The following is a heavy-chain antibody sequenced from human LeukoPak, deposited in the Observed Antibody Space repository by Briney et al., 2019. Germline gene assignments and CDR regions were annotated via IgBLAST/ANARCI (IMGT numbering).Heavy chain of an antibody. D-gene: IGHD3-9*01. CDR1: GFTFSNYA. J-gene: IGHJ4*02. CDR2: IMGSGTNT. Sequence: PGASLRLSCVASGFTFSNYAMSWVRQAPGKGLEWVSAIMGSGTNTYYADSMKGRFTISRDNSKNTVFLQMNSLRHEDTAIYYCVIWGDYDVLTGYYVPDYWGQGTLVTVSS. V-gene: IGHV3-23*01. CDR3: VIWGDYDVLTGYYVPDY.